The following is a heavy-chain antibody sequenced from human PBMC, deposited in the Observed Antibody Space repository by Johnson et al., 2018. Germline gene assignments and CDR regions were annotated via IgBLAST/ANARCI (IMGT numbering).Heavy chain of an antibody. CDR1: GFIFRRYA. D-gene: IGHD5-18*01. CDR2: IPYDGSHE. V-gene: IGHV3-30*03. J-gene: IGHJ6*03. Sequence: QVQLVQSGGDVVQPGKSLRLSCAVSGFIFRRYAMHWVRQAPGKGLEWVAVIPYDGSHEYYADSVKGRFSISRDNSKNPLYLHMKSLRPDDTAVYSCASSIVGGGESSYAVYFSYMDVWGRGTSVTVS. CDR3: ASSIVGGGESSYAVYFSYMDV.